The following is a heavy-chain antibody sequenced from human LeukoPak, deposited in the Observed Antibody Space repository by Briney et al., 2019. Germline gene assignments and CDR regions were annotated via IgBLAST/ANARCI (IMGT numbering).Heavy chain of an antibody. CDR1: GFTFSSYA. CDR3: AKTMVFAFDY. J-gene: IGHJ4*02. CDR2: ISCSGGST. D-gene: IGHD3-10*01. V-gene: IGHV3-23*01. Sequence: GGSLRLSCAASGFTFSSYAMSWVRQAPGKGQEWVSAISCSGGSTYYADSVKGRFTISRDNSKNTLYLQMNSLRAEDTAVYYCAKTMVFAFDYWGQGTLVTVSS.